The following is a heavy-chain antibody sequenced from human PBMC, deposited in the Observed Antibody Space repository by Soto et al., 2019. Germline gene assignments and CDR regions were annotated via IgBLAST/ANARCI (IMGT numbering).Heavy chain of an antibody. CDR1: GYTLTELS. V-gene: IGHV1-24*01. CDR3: ATQVGATSDFDY. J-gene: IGHJ4*02. CDR2: FDPEDGET. Sequence: ASVKVSCKVSGYTLTELSMHWVRQAPGKGLGWMGGFDPEDGETIYAQKFQGRVTMTEDTSTDTAYMELSSLRSEDTAVYYCATQVGATSDFDYWGQGTLVTVSS. D-gene: IGHD1-26*01.